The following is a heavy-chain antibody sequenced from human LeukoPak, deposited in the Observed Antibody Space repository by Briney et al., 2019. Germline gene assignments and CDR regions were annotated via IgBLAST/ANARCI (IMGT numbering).Heavy chain of an antibody. CDR2: IASDGSST. D-gene: IGHD3-9*01. CDR3: AKGIDDTGYYPFDY. V-gene: IGHV3-74*01. CDR1: GFTFSSYW. Sequence: AGGSLRLSCAASGFTFSSYWMNWVRQAPGKGLVWVSRIASDGSSTTYADSVKGRFSISRDKSKNTLYLQMNSLRAEDTAVYYCAKGIDDTGYYPFDYWGQGTLVTVSS. J-gene: IGHJ4*02.